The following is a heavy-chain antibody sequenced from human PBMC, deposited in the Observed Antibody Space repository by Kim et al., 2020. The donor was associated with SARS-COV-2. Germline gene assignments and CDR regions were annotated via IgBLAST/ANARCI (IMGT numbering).Heavy chain of an antibody. CDR3: AREKYYYDSSGYYPVRMDAFDI. J-gene: IGHJ3*02. Sequence: VKGRFTISRDNAKNSLYLQMNSLRAEDTAVYYCAREKYYYDSSGYYPVRMDAFDIWGQGTMVTVSS. V-gene: IGHV3-11*05. D-gene: IGHD3-22*01.